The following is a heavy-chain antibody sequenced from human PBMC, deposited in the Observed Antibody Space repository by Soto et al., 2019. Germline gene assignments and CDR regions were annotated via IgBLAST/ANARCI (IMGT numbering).Heavy chain of an antibody. CDR1: GFSLSTSKVG. J-gene: IGHJ4*02. Sequence: QITLKESGPTLVKPTQTLTLTCTFSGFSLSTSKVGVGWIRQPPGKALEWLAVIYWDDEKRYSASLKSRLTITKDTSKNQVVLTMTNMDPVDTATYYCAHRRSGGPAGYFDYWGQGTLVTVSS. D-gene: IGHD6-19*01. V-gene: IGHV2-5*02. CDR3: AHRRSGGPAGYFDY. CDR2: IYWDDEK.